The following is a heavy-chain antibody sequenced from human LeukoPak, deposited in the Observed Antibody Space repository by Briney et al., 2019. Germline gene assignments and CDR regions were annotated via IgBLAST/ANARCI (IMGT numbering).Heavy chain of an antibody. Sequence: GASVKVSCKASGYTFTGYYMHWVRQAPGQGLEWMGWINPNSGGTNYAQKFQGRVTMTRDTSISTAYMELSRLRSDDTAVYYCARGPIWFGELIYYYYGMDVWGQGTTVTVSS. V-gene: IGHV1-2*02. D-gene: IGHD3-10*01. J-gene: IGHJ6*02. CDR1: GYTFTGYY. CDR3: ARGPIWFGELIYYYYGMDV. CDR2: INPNSGGT.